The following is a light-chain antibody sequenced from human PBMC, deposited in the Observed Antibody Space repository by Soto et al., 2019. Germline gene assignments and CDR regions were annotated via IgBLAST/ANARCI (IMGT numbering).Light chain of an antibody. CDR3: HQAFRFPRT. V-gene: IGKV1-12*01. CDR2: GAS. Sequence: DIPMTQSPSSVSASVGDRVTITCRASQDVGSWLAWFQQKPGKAPKLLISGASSLQSGVPSRFTGSGSGTHFTLTISSLQPDDFATYYCHQAFRFPRTFGQGTKV. J-gene: IGKJ1*01. CDR1: QDVGSW.